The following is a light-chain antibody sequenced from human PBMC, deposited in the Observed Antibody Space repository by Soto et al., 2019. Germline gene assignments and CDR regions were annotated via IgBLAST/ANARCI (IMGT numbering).Light chain of an antibody. CDR2: DVA. V-gene: IGLV2-11*01. Sequence: QSALTQPRSVSGSPGQSVTISCTGTSSDVGRNEYVSWYQQHPGKAPKLIIYDVAERPAGVPDRFSGSKSGNTASLTISGLQAEDEADYSCCSFAGSYSYVFGGGTKLTVL. J-gene: IGLJ1*01. CDR1: SSDVGRNEY. CDR3: CSFAGSYSYV.